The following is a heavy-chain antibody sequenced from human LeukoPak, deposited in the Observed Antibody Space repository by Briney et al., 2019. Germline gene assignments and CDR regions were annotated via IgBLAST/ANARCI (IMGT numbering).Heavy chain of an antibody. CDR3: ARHGGWYFVL. J-gene: IGHJ2*01. D-gene: IGHD3-10*01. CDR1: GGSISSYY. CDR2: IHHGGRT. Sequence: SETLSLTCTVSGGSISSYYWSWIRQPPGKGLEWIGEIHHGGRTKYHPALKSRVTISVDTPNNQLSLKLSSMTAADTAVYYCARHGGWYFVLWGPGTLVTVSS. V-gene: IGHV4-34*01.